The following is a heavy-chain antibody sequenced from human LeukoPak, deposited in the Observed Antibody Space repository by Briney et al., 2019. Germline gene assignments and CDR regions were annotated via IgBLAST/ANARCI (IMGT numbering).Heavy chain of an antibody. J-gene: IGHJ4*02. D-gene: IGHD3-10*01. CDR3: AKGRGYFDY. Sequence: PGGSLRLSCAASGFTFDDYAMHWVRQAPGQGLEWVSGISWNSGSIGYADSVKGRFTISRDNAKNSLYLQMNSLRAEDTALYYCAKGRGYFDYWGQGTLVTVSS. CDR1: GFTFDDYA. V-gene: IGHV3-9*01. CDR2: ISWNSGSI.